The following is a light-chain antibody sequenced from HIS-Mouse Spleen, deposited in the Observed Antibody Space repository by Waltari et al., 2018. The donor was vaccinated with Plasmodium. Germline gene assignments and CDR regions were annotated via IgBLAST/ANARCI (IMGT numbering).Light chain of an antibody. Sequence: EIVLTQSPATLSLSPGERATLSCRASQSVSIYLAWYQQKPGQAPMLLIYDASNRDTGIPARFSGSGAGTNFTLTISSLEPEDFAVYYCQQRSNWPSLTFGGGTKVEIK. CDR3: QQRSNWPSLT. V-gene: IGKV3-11*01. CDR1: QSVSIY. J-gene: IGKJ4*01. CDR2: DAS.